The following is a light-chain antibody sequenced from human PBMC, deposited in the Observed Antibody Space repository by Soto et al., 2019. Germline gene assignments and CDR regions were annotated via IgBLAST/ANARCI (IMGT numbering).Light chain of an antibody. CDR1: SSDVGGYNY. CDR3: SSYTTGSTL. CDR2: DVI. Sequence: QSVLTQPASVSGSPGQSITISCTGTSSDVGGYNYVSWYQQHPGKAPTLMIFDVINRPSGVSNRFSGSKSGNTASLTISGLQAEDEADYYCSSYTTGSTLFGGGTKVTVL. V-gene: IGLV2-14*01. J-gene: IGLJ2*01.